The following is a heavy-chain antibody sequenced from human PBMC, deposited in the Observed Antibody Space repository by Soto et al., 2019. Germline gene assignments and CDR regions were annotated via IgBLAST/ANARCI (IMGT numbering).Heavy chain of an antibody. CDR1: GFSLSTSGVG. Sequence: QITLKESGPTLVKPTQTLTLTCTFSGFSLSTSGVGVGWIRQPPGKALEWLALIYWNDDKRYSPSLKSRLTTTKDTSKNQVVLTMTNMDPVDTATYYCAHIRTSSIAARHWFDPWGQGTLVTVSS. CDR3: AHIRTSSIAARHWFDP. V-gene: IGHV2-5*01. D-gene: IGHD6-6*01. CDR2: IYWNDDK. J-gene: IGHJ5*02.